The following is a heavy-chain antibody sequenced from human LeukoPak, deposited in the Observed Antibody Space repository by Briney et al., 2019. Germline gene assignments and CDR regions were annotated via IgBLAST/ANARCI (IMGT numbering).Heavy chain of an antibody. CDR2: ISSSSTYI. J-gene: IGHJ6*03. V-gene: IGHV3-21*01. D-gene: IGHD6-19*01. CDR1: GFTFSTYS. CDR3: ARDVEQSPYYYYYYVDV. Sequence: GGSLRLSCAASGFTFSTYSMNWVRQAPGKGLEWVSSISSSSTYIYYADSVKGRFTISRDNAKNSLYLQMNSLRAEDTAVYYCARDVEQSPYYYYYYVDVWAQGPRSPSP.